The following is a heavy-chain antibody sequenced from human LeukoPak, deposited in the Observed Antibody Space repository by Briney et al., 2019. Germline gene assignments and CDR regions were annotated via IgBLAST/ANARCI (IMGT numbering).Heavy chain of an antibody. Sequence: SVKVSCKASGGTFSSYAISWVRQAPGQGLECMAGIIPIFGTANYAQKFQGRVTITTDESTSTAYMELSSLRSEDTAVYYCARSAAARDFGRYYYYYMDVWGKGTTVTVSS. CDR2: IIPIFGTA. J-gene: IGHJ6*03. D-gene: IGHD6-13*01. CDR1: GGTFSSYA. V-gene: IGHV1-69*05. CDR3: ARSAAARDFGRYYYYYMDV.